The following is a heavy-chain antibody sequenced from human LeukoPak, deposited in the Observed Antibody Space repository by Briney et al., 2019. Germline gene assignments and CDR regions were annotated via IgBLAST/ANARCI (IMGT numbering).Heavy chain of an antibody. CDR2: ISYDGSNK. CDR3: ARENYYDSSGYSGYFDY. D-gene: IGHD3-22*01. Sequence: GGSLRLSCAASGFTFSSYSMNWVRQAPGKGLEWVAVISYDGSNKYYADSVKGRFTISRDNSKNTLYLQMNSLRAEDTAVYYCARENYYDSSGYSGYFDYWGQGTLVTVSS. CDR1: GFTFSSYS. J-gene: IGHJ4*02. V-gene: IGHV3-30*03.